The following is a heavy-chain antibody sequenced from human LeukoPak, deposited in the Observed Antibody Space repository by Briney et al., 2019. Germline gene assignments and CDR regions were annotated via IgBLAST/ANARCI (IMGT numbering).Heavy chain of an antibody. Sequence: ASVTVSCKASGYTFTSYYMHWVRQAPGQGLEWMGIINPSGGSTTYAQKFQGRVTMTRDMSTSTVYMELSSLRSEDTAVYYCARLGPYYYDSSGQKENNWFDPWGQGTLVTVSS. CDR2: INPSGGST. D-gene: IGHD3-22*01. J-gene: IGHJ5*02. V-gene: IGHV1-46*01. CDR1: GYTFTSYY. CDR3: ARLGPYYYDSSGQKENNWFDP.